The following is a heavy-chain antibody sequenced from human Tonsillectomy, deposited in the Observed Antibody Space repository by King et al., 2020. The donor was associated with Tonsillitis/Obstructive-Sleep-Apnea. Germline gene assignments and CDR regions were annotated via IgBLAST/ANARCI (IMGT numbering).Heavy chain of an antibody. CDR3: ASRLVIITVNWFDP. D-gene: IGHD3-9*01. CDR2: INHSGST. Sequence: VQLQQWGAGLLKPSETLSLTCAVYGGSFSGYYWSWIRQPPGKGLEWIGEINHSGSTNYNPSLKSRVTISVDTSKNQFSLKLSSVTAADTAVYYFASRLVIITVNWFDPWGQGTLVTVSS. V-gene: IGHV4-34*01. J-gene: IGHJ5*02. CDR1: GGSFSGYY.